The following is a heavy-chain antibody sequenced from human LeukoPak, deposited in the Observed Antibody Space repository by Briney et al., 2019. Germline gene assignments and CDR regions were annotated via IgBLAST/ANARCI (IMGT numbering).Heavy chain of an antibody. CDR3: AKSYYDSTGYRGDFDY. D-gene: IGHD3-22*01. CDR1: GFTFSSYG. Sequence: GGSLRLSCAASGFTFSSYGMHWVRQAPGKGLEWVAFIRYDGGNKYYADSVKGRFTVSRDNSKNTLYLQMNTLRAEDTAVYYCAKSYYDSTGYRGDFDYWGQGTLVTVSS. J-gene: IGHJ4*02. V-gene: IGHV3-30*02. CDR2: IRYDGGNK.